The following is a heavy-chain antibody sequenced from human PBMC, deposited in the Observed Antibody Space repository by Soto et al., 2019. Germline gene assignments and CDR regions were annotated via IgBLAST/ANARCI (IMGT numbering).Heavy chain of an antibody. CDR1: GFTFSNYA. J-gene: IGHJ6*02. D-gene: IGHD6-13*01. CDR2: ISYDGGNK. CDR3: ARNTWQQPRDYYYGMDV. Sequence: QVQLVESGGGVVQPGRSLRLSCAASGFTFSNYAMHWVRQAPGKGLEWVAVISYDGGNKYYADSVKGRLTSSRDNSKNTLYLQMNSLRAEDTAVYYCARNTWQQPRDYYYGMDVWGQGTTVTVSS. V-gene: IGHV3-30-3*01.